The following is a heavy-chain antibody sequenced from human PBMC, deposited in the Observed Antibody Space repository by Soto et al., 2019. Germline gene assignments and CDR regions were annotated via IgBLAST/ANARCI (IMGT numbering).Heavy chain of an antibody. D-gene: IGHD1-26*01. Sequence: EVQLVESGGGLVQPGRSLRLSCAASGFTFDDYAMHWVRQAPGQGLEWVSGISWNSGSIGYADSVKGRFTISRDNAKNSLYLQMNSLRAEDTALYYCAKDREEYYYGMDVWGQGTTGTFSS. CDR1: GFTFDDYA. CDR2: ISWNSGSI. J-gene: IGHJ6*02. V-gene: IGHV3-9*01. CDR3: AKDREEYYYGMDV.